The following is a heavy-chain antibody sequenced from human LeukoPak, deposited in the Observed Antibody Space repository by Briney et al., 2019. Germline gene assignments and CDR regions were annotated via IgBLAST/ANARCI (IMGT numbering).Heavy chain of an antibody. CDR3: ARDMGVYCSSTSCYTIDY. CDR2: ISSSSSYI. CDR1: GFTFSSYS. V-gene: IGHV3-21*01. J-gene: IGHJ4*02. D-gene: IGHD2-2*02. Sequence: PGGSLRLSCAASGFTFSSYSMNWVRQAPGKGLEWVSSISSSSSYIYYADSVEGRFTISRDNAKNSLYLQMNSLRAEDTAVYYCARDMGVYCSSTSCYTIDYWGQGTLVTVSS.